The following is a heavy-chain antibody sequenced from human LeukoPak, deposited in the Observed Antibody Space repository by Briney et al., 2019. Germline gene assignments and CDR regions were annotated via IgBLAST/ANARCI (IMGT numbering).Heavy chain of an antibody. Sequence: LGASVKVSCKASGYTFSGYYMHWVRQAPGQGLEWMGWINPNRGATNYAQKFQGRVTMTRDTSISTAYMEVSRLRSDDTAVFYCARGKNTYDFDYWGQGTQVTVSS. CDR3: ARGKNTYDFDY. CDR2: INPNRGAT. V-gene: IGHV1-2*03. D-gene: IGHD3-22*01. CDR1: GYTFSGYY. J-gene: IGHJ4*02.